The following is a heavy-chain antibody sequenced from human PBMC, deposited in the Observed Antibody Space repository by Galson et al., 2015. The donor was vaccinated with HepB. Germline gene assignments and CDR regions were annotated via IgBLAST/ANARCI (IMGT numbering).Heavy chain of an antibody. Sequence: SLRLSCAAFGFTFSGSGIHWVRQASGKGLEWIGRIRSRANNYATAYTASVEGRFTVSRDDSKNTAFLQMNSLKADDTAIYYCSTTSILVGSFHPWGQGTLVTVSS. D-gene: IGHD3-22*01. CDR3: STTSILVGSFHP. V-gene: IGHV3-73*01. J-gene: IGHJ5*02. CDR1: GFTFSGSG. CDR2: IRSRANNYAT.